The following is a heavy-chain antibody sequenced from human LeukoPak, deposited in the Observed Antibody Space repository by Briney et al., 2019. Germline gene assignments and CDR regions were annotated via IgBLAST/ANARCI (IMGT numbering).Heavy chain of an antibody. V-gene: IGHV3-66*01. J-gene: IGHJ4*02. D-gene: IGHD3-10*01. CDR3: ARGVTMVRNDY. Sequence: PGGSLRLSCAASGFTFSDYYMSWIRQAPGKGLEWVSVIYSGGSTYYADSVKGRFTISRDNSKNTLYLQMNSLRAEDTAVYYCARGVTMVRNDYWGQGTLVTVSS. CDR2: IYSGGST. CDR1: GFTFSDYY.